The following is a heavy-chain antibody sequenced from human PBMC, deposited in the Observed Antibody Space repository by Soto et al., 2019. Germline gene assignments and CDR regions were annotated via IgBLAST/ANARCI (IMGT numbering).Heavy chain of an antibody. J-gene: IGHJ3*02. CDR1: GGSVSSGSYY. V-gene: IGHV4-61*01. CDR3: AREIRYNWNYRAFDI. D-gene: IGHD1-7*01. Sequence: QVQLQESGPGLVKPSETLSLTCTVSGGSVSSGSYYWSWIRQPPGKGLEWIGYIYYSGSTNYNPSLKSRVTLSVDTSKNQFSLKLSSVTAADTAVYYCAREIRYNWNYRAFDIWGQGTMVTVSS. CDR2: IYYSGST.